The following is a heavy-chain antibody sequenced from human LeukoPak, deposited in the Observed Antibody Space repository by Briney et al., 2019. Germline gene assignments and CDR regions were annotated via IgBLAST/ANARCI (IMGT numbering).Heavy chain of an antibody. Sequence: PGGSLRLSCATSGFTFSTYWVSWVRQAPGKGLEWVANINQYGSEKYYVDSVKGRFTISRDNAKSSLYLQMNSLRADDTAVYYCANGDGFDYWGQGTLVTVSS. J-gene: IGHJ4*02. V-gene: IGHV3-7*01. CDR2: INQYGSEK. D-gene: IGHD2-8*01. CDR3: ANGDGFDY. CDR1: GFTFSTYW.